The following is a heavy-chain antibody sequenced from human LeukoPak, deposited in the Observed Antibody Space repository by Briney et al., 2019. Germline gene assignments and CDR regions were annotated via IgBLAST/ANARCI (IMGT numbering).Heavy chain of an antibody. D-gene: IGHD4-17*01. CDR2: IWYDGSNK. V-gene: IGHV3-33*01. Sequence: GRSLRLSCAASGFTFSSYGMHWVRQAPGKGLKWVAVIWYDGSNKYYADSVKGRFTISRDNSKNTLYLQMNSLRAEDTAVYYCARDLTGATVTTYFDYWGQGTLVTVSS. J-gene: IGHJ4*02. CDR3: ARDLTGATVTTYFDY. CDR1: GFTFSSYG.